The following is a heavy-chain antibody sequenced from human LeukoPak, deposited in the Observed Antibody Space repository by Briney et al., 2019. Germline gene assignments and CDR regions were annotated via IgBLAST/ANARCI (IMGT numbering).Heavy chain of an antibody. J-gene: IGHJ3*02. CDR1: GFTFSSYW. Sequence: GGSLRLSCAASGFTFSSYWMHWVRQAPGKGLVWVSRINSDGSSTSYADSVKGRFTISRDNAKNTLYLQMNSLRAEDTAVYNCGRDWGLGAAFYIWGDRTMVTVSS. D-gene: IGHD3-16*01. CDR3: GRDWGLGAAFYI. V-gene: IGHV3-74*01. CDR2: INSDGSST.